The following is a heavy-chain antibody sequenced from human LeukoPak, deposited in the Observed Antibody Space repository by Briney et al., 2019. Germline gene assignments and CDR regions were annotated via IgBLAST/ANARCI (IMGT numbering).Heavy chain of an antibody. Sequence: SVKVSCKASGGTFNNYAISWVRQAPGLGLQWMGGIIPLIGAPNYAQKFQGRVTITAEESTNTVYMELSSLRSEDTAVYFCARDSDVAPFDSWGQGTLVTVSS. CDR3: ARDSDVAPFDS. V-gene: IGHV1-69*13. J-gene: IGHJ5*01. CDR1: GGTFNNYA. CDR2: IIPLIGAP.